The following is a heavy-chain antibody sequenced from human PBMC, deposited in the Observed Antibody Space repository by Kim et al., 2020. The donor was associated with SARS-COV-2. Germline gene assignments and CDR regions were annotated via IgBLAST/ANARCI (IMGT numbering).Heavy chain of an antibody. CDR3: AVSLTTPGAYDY. D-gene: IGHD7-27*01. J-gene: IGHJ4*02. Sequence: YAASLKDRFTSSRDTSKNTMSLQLDSLRAADTAVYYCAVSLTTPGAYDYWGQGSLVTVSS. V-gene: IGHV3-30*07.